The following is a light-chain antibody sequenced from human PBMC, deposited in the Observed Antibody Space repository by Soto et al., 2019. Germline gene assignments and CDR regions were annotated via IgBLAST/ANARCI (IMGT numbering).Light chain of an antibody. CDR1: QGISNC. CDR2: AAS. J-gene: IGKJ3*01. Sequence: DIQMTQSPSSVSASTGDRVSITCRASQGISNCLAWYQQKPGRAPKLLIYAASTLQSGVSSGFSGSGSGTDFTLTISCLQSEDFATYYCQQCNSFPFTFGPGTKVDIK. V-gene: IGKV1D-12*01. CDR3: QQCNSFPFT.